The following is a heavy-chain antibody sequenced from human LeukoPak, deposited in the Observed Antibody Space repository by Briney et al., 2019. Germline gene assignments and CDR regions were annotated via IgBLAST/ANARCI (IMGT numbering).Heavy chain of an antibody. CDR1: GGSMSSNY. CDR2: IYNSGTIYYSGST. Sequence: PSETLSLTCTVSGGSMSSNYWSWIRQPPGKGLEWIGYIYNSGTIYYSGSTNYNPSLLSRVTISVDTSKNQFSLKLRSVTAADTAVYFCATNRAGTYDRPFDIWGQGTMVTVSS. D-gene: IGHD1-26*01. J-gene: IGHJ3*02. V-gene: IGHV4-59*08. CDR3: ATNRAGTYDRPFDI.